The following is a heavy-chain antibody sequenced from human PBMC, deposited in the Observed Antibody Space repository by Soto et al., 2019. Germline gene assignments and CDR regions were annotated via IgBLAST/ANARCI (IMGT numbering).Heavy chain of an antibody. CDR1: GFTFSSYG. CDR2: ISYDGSNK. Sequence: GGSLRLSCAASGFTFSSYGMHWVRQAPGKGLEWVAAISYDGSNKYYADSVKGRFTISRDNSKNTLYLQMNSLRAEDTAVYYCAKADKYDFWSGYYYYYYGMDVWGQGTTVTVSS. V-gene: IGHV3-30*18. J-gene: IGHJ6*02. D-gene: IGHD3-3*01. CDR3: AKADKYDFWSGYYYYYYGMDV.